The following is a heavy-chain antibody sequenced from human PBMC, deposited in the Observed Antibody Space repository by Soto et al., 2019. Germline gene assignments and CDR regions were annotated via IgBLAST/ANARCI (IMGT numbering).Heavy chain of an antibody. J-gene: IGHJ4*02. D-gene: IGHD3-10*01. Sequence: QITLKESGPTLVKPTQTLTLTCTFSGFSFSVKGVAVGWIRQPPGQALEWLALIYWDDDQRYNPSLKDRLTITKDTSRNQVVLTMTNMDPVDTATYYSAHKRDVSRGFKYWGQGTLVSVSS. CDR2: IYWDDDQ. CDR3: AHKRDVSRGFKY. V-gene: IGHV2-5*02. CDR1: GFSFSVKGVA.